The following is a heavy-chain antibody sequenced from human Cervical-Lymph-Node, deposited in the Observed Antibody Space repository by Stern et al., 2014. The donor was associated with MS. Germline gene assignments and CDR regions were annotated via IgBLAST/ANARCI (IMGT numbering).Heavy chain of an antibody. CDR2: ISGSGGST. CDR3: AKDQIAAAGNWFDP. D-gene: IGHD6-13*01. CDR1: GFIFSSYA. V-gene: IGHV3-23*04. J-gene: IGHJ5*02. Sequence: VQLVESGGGLVQPGGSLRLSCAASGFIFSSYAMSGVRQAPGKGLEGVSGISGSGGSTYYADSVKGRFTISRDNSKNTLYLQMSGLRAEDTAVYYCAKDQIAAAGNWFDPWGQGTLVTVSS.